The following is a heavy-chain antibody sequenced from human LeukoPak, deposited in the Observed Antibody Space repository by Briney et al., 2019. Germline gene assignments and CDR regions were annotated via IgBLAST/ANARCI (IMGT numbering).Heavy chain of an antibody. CDR3: ARVSSSWYHDWYFDL. J-gene: IGHJ2*01. V-gene: IGHV4-4*07. Sequence: PSGTLSLTCTVSGGSISSYDWSWIRQPAGKGLEWIGRIYNSGSANYNPSLKSRVIMSVDTSKKQVSLKLSTVTAADTAVYDCARVSSSWYHDWYFDLWGRGTLVTVSS. CDR1: GGSISSYD. D-gene: IGHD6-13*01. CDR2: IYNSGSA.